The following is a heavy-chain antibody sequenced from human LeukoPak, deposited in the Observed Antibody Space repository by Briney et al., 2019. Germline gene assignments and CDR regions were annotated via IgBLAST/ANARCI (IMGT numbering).Heavy chain of an antibody. CDR1: GGTFSSYA. V-gene: IGHV1-69*13. CDR3: ARSGYSYRKDFDY. Sequence: SVKVSCKASGGTFSSYAISWVRQAPEQGLEWMGGIIPIFGTANYAQKFQGRVTITADESTSTAYMELSSLRSEDTAVYYCARSGYSYRKDFDYWGQGTLVTVSS. CDR2: IIPIFGTA. J-gene: IGHJ4*02. D-gene: IGHD5-18*01.